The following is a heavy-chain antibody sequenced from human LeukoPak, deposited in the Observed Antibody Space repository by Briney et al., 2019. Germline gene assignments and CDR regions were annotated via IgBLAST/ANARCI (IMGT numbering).Heavy chain of an antibody. Sequence: SETLSLTCSVYGGSFSDCFWSWIRQSPGKGLEWIGEIDDGGNTNYNPSLMSRVIVSMEKSKKQFSLVMRSVAAADTAVYYCARFSRITWGDWGDAFDIWGQGTTVIVSS. CDR2: IDDGGNT. D-gene: IGHD2-21*02. CDR1: GGSFSDCF. CDR3: ARFSRITWGDWGDAFDI. J-gene: IGHJ3*02. V-gene: IGHV4-34*01.